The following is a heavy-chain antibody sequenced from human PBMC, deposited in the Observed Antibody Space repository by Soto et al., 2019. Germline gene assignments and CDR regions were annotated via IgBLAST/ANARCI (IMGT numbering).Heavy chain of an antibody. V-gene: IGHV4-59*01. Sequence: SETLSLTCTVSGGSISSYYWSWIRQPPGKGLEWIGYIYYSGSTNYNPSLKSRVTISVDTSKNQFSLKLSSVTAADTAVYYCARELGLRERYFDLWGRGTLVTVSS. J-gene: IGHJ2*01. D-gene: IGHD6-19*01. CDR1: GGSISSYY. CDR2: IYYSGST. CDR3: ARELGLRERYFDL.